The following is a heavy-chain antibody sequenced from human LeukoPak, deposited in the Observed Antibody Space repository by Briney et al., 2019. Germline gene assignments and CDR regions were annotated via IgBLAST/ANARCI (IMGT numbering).Heavy chain of an antibody. CDR3: AKETPDCSSTSCYSREYAFDI. D-gene: IGHD2-2*02. CDR2: ISYDGSNK. CDR1: GFTFSSYG. J-gene: IGHJ3*02. Sequence: PGGSLRLSCAASGFTFSSYGMHWVRQAPGKGLEWVAVISYDGSNKYYADSVKGRFTISRDNSKNTLYLQMNSLRAEDTAVYYCAKETPDCSSTSCYSREYAFDIWGQGTMVTVSS. V-gene: IGHV3-30*18.